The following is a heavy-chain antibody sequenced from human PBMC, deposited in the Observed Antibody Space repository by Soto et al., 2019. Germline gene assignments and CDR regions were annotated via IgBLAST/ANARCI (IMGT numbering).Heavy chain of an antibody. V-gene: IGHV3-30*18. CDR3: AKDLYSSSWYFDY. CDR2: ISYDGSNK. Sequence: PGGSLRLSCAASGFTFSSYGMHWVRQAPGKGLEWVAVISYDGSNKYYADSVKGRFTISRDNSKNTLYLQMNSLRAEDTAVYYCAKDLYSSSWYFDYWGQGTLVTVSS. CDR1: GFTFSSYG. D-gene: IGHD6-13*01. J-gene: IGHJ4*02.